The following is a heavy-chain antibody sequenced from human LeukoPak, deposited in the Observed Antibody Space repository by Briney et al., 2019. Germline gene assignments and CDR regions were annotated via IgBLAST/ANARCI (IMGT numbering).Heavy chain of an antibody. D-gene: IGHD1-14*01. CDR2: IYYSGTT. Sequence: SETLSLTCTVSGGSFSSSDYYWGWIRQPPGKGLAWIGSIYYSGTTYYNPSLKSRVTISVDTSKKQFSLKLRSVTAADTAVYYCARHEWGITNAFDIWGQGTMVTVSS. CDR1: GGSFSSSDYY. V-gene: IGHV4-39*01. J-gene: IGHJ3*02. CDR3: ARHEWGITNAFDI.